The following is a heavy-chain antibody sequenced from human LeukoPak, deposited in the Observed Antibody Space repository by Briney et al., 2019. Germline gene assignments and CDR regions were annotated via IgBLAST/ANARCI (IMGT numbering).Heavy chain of an antibody. CDR1: GFTFSSYW. CDR2: INSGGSST. CDR3: AREESVHGFDY. D-gene: IGHD2/OR15-2a*01. J-gene: IGHJ4*02. V-gene: IGHV3-74*01. Sequence: GGSLRLSCAASGFTFSSYWMHWVRQAPGKGLGWVSRINSGGSSTSYADSVKGRFTISRDNAKNTPYLQMNSLRAEDTAVYYCAREESVHGFDYWGQGTLVTVSS.